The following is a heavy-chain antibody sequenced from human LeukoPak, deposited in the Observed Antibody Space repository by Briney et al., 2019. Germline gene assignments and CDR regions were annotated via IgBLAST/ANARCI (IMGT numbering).Heavy chain of an antibody. D-gene: IGHD3-10*01. CDR3: AKDSGAGSYSGY. V-gene: IGHV3-74*03. Sequence: GGFLRLSCAASGFTFSSYWMHWVRQGPGTGLVWVSRLDPGGNSIMYADSVKGRFTISRDNAKNTLYLQMNSLRAEDTAVYYCAKDSGAGSYSGYWGQGILVTVSS. J-gene: IGHJ4*02. CDR1: GFTFSSYW. CDR2: LDPGGNSI.